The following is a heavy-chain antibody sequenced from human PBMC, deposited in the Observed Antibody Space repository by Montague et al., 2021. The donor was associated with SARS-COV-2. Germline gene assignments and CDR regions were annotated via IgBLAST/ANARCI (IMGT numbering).Heavy chain of an antibody. D-gene: IGHD3-10*01. CDR3: APRSGNLVRGYHLDF. CDR2: IYNGGST. Sequence: TLSLTCTVSGGSISSGGYYWSWIRQHPGDGLVWIGFIYNGGSTHPSPYPKGRVTISLDTSENQFSLNLSSVTAADTDVYFGAPRSGNLVRGYHLDFWGQGTLVTVSS. J-gene: IGHJ4*02. CDR1: GGSISSGGYY. V-gene: IGHV4-31*03.